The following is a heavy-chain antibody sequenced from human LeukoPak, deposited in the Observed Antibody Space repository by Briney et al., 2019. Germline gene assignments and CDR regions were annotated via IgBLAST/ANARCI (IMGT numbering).Heavy chain of an antibody. CDR3: ARDRVHPSRATVMNYYYYGMDV. D-gene: IGHD2-15*01. CDR1: GGSISNYY. CDR2: ISSSSSYI. V-gene: IGHV3-21*01. Sequence: ETLSLTCIVSGGSISNYYWNWVRQAPGKGLEWVSSISSSSSYIYYADSVKGRFTISRDNAKNSLYLQMNSLRAEDTAVYYCARDRVHPSRATVMNYYYYGMDVWGQGTTVTVSS. J-gene: IGHJ6*02.